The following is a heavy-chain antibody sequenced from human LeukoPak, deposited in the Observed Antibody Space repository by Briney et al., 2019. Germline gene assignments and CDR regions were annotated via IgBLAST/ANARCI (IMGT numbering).Heavy chain of an antibody. CDR1: GGTFSSYA. CDR2: IIPIFGTA. Sequence: SVKVSCKASGGTFSSYAISWVRQAPGQGPEWMGGIIPIFGTANYAQKFQGRVTITADESTSTAYMELSSLRSEDTAVYYCARVSQASHRYCSAGSCYRNSFDYWGQGTLVTVSS. J-gene: IGHJ4*02. V-gene: IGHV1-69*01. D-gene: IGHD2-15*01. CDR3: ARVSQASHRYCSAGSCYRNSFDY.